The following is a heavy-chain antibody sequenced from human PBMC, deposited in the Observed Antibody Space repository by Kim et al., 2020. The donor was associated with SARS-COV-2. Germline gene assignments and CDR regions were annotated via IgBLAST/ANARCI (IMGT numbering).Heavy chain of an antibody. V-gene: IGHV3-11*05. CDR1: GFTFGDYY. CDR2: ISSSSSYT. Sequence: GSLRLSCAASGFTFGDYYMGWFRLPPGKRLEWVSYISSSSSYTRDVESVRGRFTISRDNARSSLYLDMNNLRAEDTATYYCARDSSGLDAFDIWGQGTM. D-gene: IGHD3-22*01. J-gene: IGHJ3*02. CDR3: ARDSSGLDAFDI.